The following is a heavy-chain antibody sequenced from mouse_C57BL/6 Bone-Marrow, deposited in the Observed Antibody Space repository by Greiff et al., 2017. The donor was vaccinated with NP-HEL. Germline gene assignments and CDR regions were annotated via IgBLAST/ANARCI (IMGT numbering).Heavy chain of an antibody. D-gene: IGHD1-1*01. V-gene: IGHV1-50*01. CDR1: GYTFTSYW. J-gene: IGHJ1*03. CDR3: AVVAWYFDV. Sequence: QVQLKQPGAELVKPGASVKLSCKASGYTFTSYWMQWVKQRPGQGLEWIGQIDPSDSYTNYNQKFKGKATLTVDTSSSTAYMQLSSLTSEDSAVYYCAVVAWYFDVWGTGTTVTVSS. CDR2: IDPSDSYT.